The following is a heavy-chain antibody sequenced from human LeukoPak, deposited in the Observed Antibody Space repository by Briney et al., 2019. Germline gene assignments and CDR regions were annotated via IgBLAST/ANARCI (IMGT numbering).Heavy chain of an antibody. D-gene: IGHD3-10*01. V-gene: IGHV1-18*01. Sequence: GASVNVSCKASGYTFTSFGISWVRLAPGQGLEWMGWISAYNGKRDYAQKLQDRVSMTTDTSTSTAYMELRSLRSDDTAVYYCARNYYGSGSYSPSNWFDPWGQGTQVTVSS. CDR1: GYTFTSFG. CDR2: ISAYNGKR. CDR3: ARNYYGSGSYSPSNWFDP. J-gene: IGHJ5*02.